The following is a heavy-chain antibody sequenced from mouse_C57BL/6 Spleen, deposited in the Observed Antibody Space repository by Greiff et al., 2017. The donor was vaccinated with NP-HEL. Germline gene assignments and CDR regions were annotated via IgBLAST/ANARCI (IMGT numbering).Heavy chain of an antibody. CDR1: GYSITSGYY. J-gene: IGHJ2*01. Sequence: EVQLQESGPGLVKPSQSLSLTCSVTGYSITSGYYWNWIRQFPGNKLEWMGYISYDGSNNYNPSLKNRISITRDTSKNQFFLKLNSVTTEDTATYYCARDYYGSSYDYWGQSTTLTVSS. CDR3: ARDYYGSSYDY. D-gene: IGHD1-1*01. V-gene: IGHV3-6*01. CDR2: ISYDGSN.